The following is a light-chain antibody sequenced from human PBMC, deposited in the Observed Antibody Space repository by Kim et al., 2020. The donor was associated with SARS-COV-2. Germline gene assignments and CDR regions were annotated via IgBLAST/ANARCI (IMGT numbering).Light chain of an antibody. V-gene: IGKV1-13*02. CDR1: QGISSA. Sequence: AIQLTQSPSSLSASVGDRVTITCRASQGISSALAWYQQKPGKPPKLLIYDASSLESGVPSRFSGSGSGTDFTLTISSLQPEDFATYYCQQFNSYPLTFGGGTKVDIK. J-gene: IGKJ4*01. CDR3: QQFNSYPLT. CDR2: DAS.